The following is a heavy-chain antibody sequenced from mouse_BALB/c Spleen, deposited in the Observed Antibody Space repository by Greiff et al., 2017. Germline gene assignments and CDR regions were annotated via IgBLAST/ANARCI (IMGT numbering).Heavy chain of an antibody. CDR1: GYTFTDYE. Sequence: VQLQQSGAELVRPGASVTLSCKASGYTFTDYEMHWVKQTPVHGLEWIGAIDPETGGTAYNQKFKGKATLTADKSSSTAYMELRSLTSEDSAVYYCTRSGYGNWYFDVWGAGTTVTVSS. J-gene: IGHJ1*01. CDR2: IDPETGGT. CDR3: TRSGYGNWYFDV. V-gene: IGHV1-15*01. D-gene: IGHD2-1*01.